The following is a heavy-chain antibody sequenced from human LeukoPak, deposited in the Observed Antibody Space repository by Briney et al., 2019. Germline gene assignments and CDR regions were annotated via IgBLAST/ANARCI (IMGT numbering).Heavy chain of an antibody. D-gene: IGHD6-13*01. CDR1: GGTFSSYA. CDR3: ARGIAALVSNWFDP. CDR2: IIPIFGTV. J-gene: IGHJ5*02. Sequence: VASVKVSCKASGGTFSSYAISWVRQAPGQGLEWMGGIIPIFGTVNYAQKFQGRVTITADESTSTAYMELSSLRSEDTAVYYCARGIAALVSNWFDPWGQGTLVTVSS. V-gene: IGHV1-69*13.